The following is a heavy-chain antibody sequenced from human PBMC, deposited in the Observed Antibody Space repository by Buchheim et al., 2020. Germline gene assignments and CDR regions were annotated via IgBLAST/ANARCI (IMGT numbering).Heavy chain of an antibody. CDR1: GFTFSSNW. Sequence: EVQLVESGGDLVQPGGSLRLSCAASGFTFSSNWMSWVRQAPGKGLEWVSNINGDGGGINYPASVKGRFTISRDNAKNSLFFQMNSLRAEDTAVYYCAKEVVWNGKSYFDYWGQGAL. D-gene: IGHD2-8*02. CDR3: AKEVVWNGKSYFDY. CDR2: INGDGGGI. V-gene: IGHV3-7*01. J-gene: IGHJ4*02.